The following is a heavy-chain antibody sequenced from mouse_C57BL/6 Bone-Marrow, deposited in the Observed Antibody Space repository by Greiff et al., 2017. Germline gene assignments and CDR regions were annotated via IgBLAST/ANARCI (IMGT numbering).Heavy chain of an antibody. CDR3: ARSYYRNSVWVYYYAMDY. CDR2: IHPSDSDT. D-gene: IGHD2-10*01. J-gene: IGHJ4*01. Sequence: VQLQQPGAELVKPGASVKVSCKASGYTFTSYWMHWVKQRPGQGLEWIGSIHPSDSDTNYNQKFKGKATLTVDKTYSTAYMQLSSLTADDSAVYYCARSYYRNSVWVYYYAMDYWGQGTSVTVSS. V-gene: IGHV1-74*01. CDR1: GYTFTSYW.